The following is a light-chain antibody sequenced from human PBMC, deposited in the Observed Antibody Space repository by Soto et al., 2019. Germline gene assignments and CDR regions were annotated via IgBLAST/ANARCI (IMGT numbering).Light chain of an antibody. CDR3: QQYYDPPVT. V-gene: IGKV4-1*01. CDR2: WAS. Sequence: DIVMTQSPDSLAVSLGERATINCKSSQSVLFSSSNKNYLAWYQQKPGQPPTLLIYWASTRESGVPDRFSGSGSGTEFTLTISSLQAEDVAVYYCQQYYDPPVTFGQGTKVEIK. CDR1: QSVLFSSSNKNY. J-gene: IGKJ1*01.